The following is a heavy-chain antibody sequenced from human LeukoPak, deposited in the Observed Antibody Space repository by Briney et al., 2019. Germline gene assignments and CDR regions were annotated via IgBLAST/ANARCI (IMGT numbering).Heavy chain of an antibody. Sequence: ASVKVSCKASGYTFTTYYIHWVRQAPGQGLEWMGLINPSGGSTNYAQKFQGRVTMTRDTSTSTVYMELSRLRSDDTAVYYCARAVLLGTDFDYWGQGTLVTISS. D-gene: IGHD5-18*01. J-gene: IGHJ4*02. CDR3: ARAVLLGTDFDY. V-gene: IGHV1-46*01. CDR2: INPSGGST. CDR1: GYTFTTYY.